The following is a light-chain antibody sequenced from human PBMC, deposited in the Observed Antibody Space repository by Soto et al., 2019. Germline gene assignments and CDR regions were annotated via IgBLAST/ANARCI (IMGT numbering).Light chain of an antibody. CDR1: QSISSD. V-gene: IGKV1-39*01. J-gene: IGKJ1*01. CDR3: QQSYSTPRT. Sequence: DIQMTQSPSSLSASVGDRVTITCRASQSISSDLNWYQQKPGKATKVLIYAASTLQSGVPSRFSGSGSGTDFTLTISSLQPEDFGTYYCQQSYSTPRTFGQGT. CDR2: AAS.